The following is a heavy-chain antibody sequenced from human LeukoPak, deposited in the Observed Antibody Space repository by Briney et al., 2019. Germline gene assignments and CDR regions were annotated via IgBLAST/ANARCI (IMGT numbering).Heavy chain of an antibody. Sequence: SETLSLTCAVYGGSFSGYYWSWIRQPPGKGLEWIGEINHSGSTNYNPSLKSRVTISVDTSKNQFSLKLSSVTAADTAVYYCARGISGSPFDYWGQGTLDTVSS. V-gene: IGHV4-34*01. D-gene: IGHD3-10*01. CDR3: ARGISGSPFDY. CDR1: GGSFSGYY. J-gene: IGHJ4*02. CDR2: INHSGST.